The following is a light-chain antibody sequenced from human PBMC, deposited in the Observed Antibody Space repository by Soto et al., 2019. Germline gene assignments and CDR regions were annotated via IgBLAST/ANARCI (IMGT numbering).Light chain of an antibody. V-gene: IGLV2-14*01. J-gene: IGLJ1*01. CDR3: LSFTRSSTYV. Sequence: QSALTQPASVSGSPGQSITISCTGTNSDVGAYNYVSWYQQHPGKAPKLMIFDVTNRPLGVSTRFSGSKSGNTASLTISGLQTEDEAYYYCLSFTRSSTYVFGTGTKVTVL. CDR2: DVT. CDR1: NSDVGAYNY.